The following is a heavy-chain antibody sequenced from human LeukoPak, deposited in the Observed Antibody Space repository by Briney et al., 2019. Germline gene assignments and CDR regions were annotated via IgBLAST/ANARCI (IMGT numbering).Heavy chain of an antibody. J-gene: IGHJ4*02. CDR2: INQDGSEI. CDR3: AGESVAVPAYY. V-gene: IGHV3-7*01. D-gene: IGHD3-22*01. Sequence: GGSLRLSCVGSRFSISSYWMSWVRQAPGKGLEWVANINQDGSEIYYLDSVKGRFTISRDNAKNSLYLQMNGLRVEDTAVYYCAGESVAVPAYYWGQGTPVTVSS. CDR1: RFSISSYW.